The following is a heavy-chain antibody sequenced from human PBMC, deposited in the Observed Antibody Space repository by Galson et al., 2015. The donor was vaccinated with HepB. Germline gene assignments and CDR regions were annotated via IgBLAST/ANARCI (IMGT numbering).Heavy chain of an antibody. V-gene: IGHV3-30-3*01. CDR2: ISYDGSSK. CDR3: ARDWLVAPSGWFDP. CDR1: GFTFSNYA. Sequence: SLRLSCAASGFTFSNYAIHWVRQAPGKGLEWVAAISYDGSSKYYADSVKGRFTISSDSSKNTLYLQMNSLRLEDTAIYYCARDWLVAPSGWFDPWGQGTLVTVSS. J-gene: IGHJ5*02. D-gene: IGHD5-12*01.